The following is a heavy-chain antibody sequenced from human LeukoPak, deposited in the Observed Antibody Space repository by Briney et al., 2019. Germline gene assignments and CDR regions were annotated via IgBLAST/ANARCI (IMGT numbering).Heavy chain of an antibody. J-gene: IGHJ4*02. CDR2: IYSGGST. D-gene: IGHD3-22*01. Sequence: GGSLRLSCAASGFTVSSNYMSWVRQAPGKGLEWVSVIYSGGSTYYADSVKGRFTISRDNSKNTLYVQMNSLRAEDTAVYYCARLGGPSDTSGFLDYWGQGTLVTVSS. CDR3: ARLGGPSDTSGFLDY. CDR1: GFTVSSNY. V-gene: IGHV3-53*01.